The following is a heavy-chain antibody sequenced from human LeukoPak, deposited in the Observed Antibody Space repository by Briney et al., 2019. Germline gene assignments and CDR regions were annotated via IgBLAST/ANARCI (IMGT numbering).Heavy chain of an antibody. Sequence: PGGSLRLSCVASGFTFSSYAVSWFRQAPGKGLEWVSTVGRSGADTYYADSVRGRFTISKDSSKNTLQMNSLSAEDTAIYFCVKHSGGVYGNSDYWARESWSPSPQ. J-gene: IGHJ4*02. V-gene: IGHV3-23*01. CDR3: VKHSGGVYGNSDY. CDR2: VGRSGADT. CDR1: GFTFSSYA. D-gene: IGHD1-1*01.